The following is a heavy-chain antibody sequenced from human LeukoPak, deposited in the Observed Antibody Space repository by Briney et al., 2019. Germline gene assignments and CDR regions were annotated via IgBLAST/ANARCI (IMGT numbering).Heavy chain of an antibody. D-gene: IGHD1-14*01. CDR1: GYTLTGYT. J-gene: IGHJ4*02. Sequence: ASVKVSCKASGYTLTGYTLQWVRQAPGQRLEWMGWIDTGNGNTKYSEKFQGRVTITRDTFASTAYMELTSLRSEDTAVYYCARDTFGTSRPSDYWGQGTLVTVSS. CDR3: ARDTFGTSRPSDY. V-gene: IGHV1-3*04. CDR2: IDTGNGNT.